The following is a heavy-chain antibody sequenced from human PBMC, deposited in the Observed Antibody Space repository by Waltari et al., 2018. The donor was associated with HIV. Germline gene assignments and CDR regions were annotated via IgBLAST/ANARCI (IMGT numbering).Heavy chain of an antibody. CDR3: TTGGNY. CDR2: INQDGSTK. CDR1: GFTFSGYW. J-gene: IGHJ4*02. V-gene: IGHV3-7*01. Sequence: EVQLVESGGGLVQPGGHLRLPCAASGFTFSGYWMNWVRQAPGKGLEWVANINQDGSTKRCVDSVGGRFTISRENAKNSLYLQMNSLRAEDTAVYYCTTGGNYWGQGTLVTVSS. D-gene: IGHD3-16*01.